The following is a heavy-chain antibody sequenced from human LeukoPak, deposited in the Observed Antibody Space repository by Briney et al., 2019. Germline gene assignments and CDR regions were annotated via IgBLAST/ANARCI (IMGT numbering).Heavy chain of an antibody. CDR3: ARVSAMGDFDC. Sequence: PGGSLRLSCAASGFSFSSYSMNWVRQASGKGLEWVSYISTSSSTIYYADSVRGRFTISRDNAKNSLYLQMNSLRVEDTADYFCARVSAMGDFDCWGQGTLVTVSS. D-gene: IGHD1-26*01. V-gene: IGHV3-48*01. CDR1: GFSFSSYS. CDR2: ISTSSSTI. J-gene: IGHJ4*02.